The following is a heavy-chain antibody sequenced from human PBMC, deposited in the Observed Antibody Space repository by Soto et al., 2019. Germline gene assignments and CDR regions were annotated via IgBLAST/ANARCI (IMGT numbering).Heavy chain of an antibody. CDR1: GGTFSSYA. V-gene: IGHV1-69*01. D-gene: IGHD2-2*01. CDR2: IIPIFGTA. CDR3: ARGHGYCSSTSCRPPYGMDV. Sequence: QVQLVQSGAEVKKPGSSVKVSCKASGGTFSSYAISWVRQAPGQGLEWMGGIIPIFGTANYAQKFQGRVTITADESTRTAYMELSSLRSDDTAVYYCARGHGYCSSTSCRPPYGMDVWGQGPTVTVSS. J-gene: IGHJ6*02.